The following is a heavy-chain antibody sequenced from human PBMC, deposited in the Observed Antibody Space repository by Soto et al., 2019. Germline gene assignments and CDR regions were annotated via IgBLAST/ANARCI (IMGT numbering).Heavy chain of an antibody. D-gene: IGHD6-13*01. CDR2: ISGSVGST. V-gene: IGHV3-23*01. CDR1: GFTFSNYA. Sequence: RGSLRLSCAASGFTFSNYAINWVRQSPGKGLEWVSVISGSVGSTYYADSVKGRFTITRDNSKNTLYLQMNSLRAEDTAVYYCAKAGGAAGTVDYFDYWGQGTLVTVS. J-gene: IGHJ4*02. CDR3: AKAGGAAGTVDYFDY.